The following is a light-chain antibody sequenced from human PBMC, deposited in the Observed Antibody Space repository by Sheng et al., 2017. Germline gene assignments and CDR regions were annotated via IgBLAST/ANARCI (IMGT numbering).Light chain of an antibody. V-gene: IGKV3D-15*01. Sequence: EIVMTQSPATLSVSPGERATLSCRASQSVSSSYLAWYQQRPGQAPRLLIYGASSRATGIPDRFSGSGSGTDFTLTIVSLQSEDFAIYFCQQYNEWPMHTFGQGTKLEIK. J-gene: IGKJ2*01. CDR3: QQYNEWPMHT. CDR1: QSVSSSY. CDR2: GAS.